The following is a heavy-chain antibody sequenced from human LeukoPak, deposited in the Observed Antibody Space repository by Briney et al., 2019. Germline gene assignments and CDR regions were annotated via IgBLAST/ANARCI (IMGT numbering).Heavy chain of an antibody. CDR2: ISYDGSNK. CDR1: GFTFSSYG. J-gene: IGHJ4*02. V-gene: IGHV3-30*18. D-gene: IGHD3-10*01. Sequence: GGSLRLSCAASGFTFSSYGMHWVRQAPGKGLEWVAVISYDGSNKYYADSVKGRFTVSRDNSKNTLYLQMNSLRAEDTAVYYCAKDFYLWVDFFDHWGQGTLVTVSS. CDR3: AKDFYLWVDFFDH.